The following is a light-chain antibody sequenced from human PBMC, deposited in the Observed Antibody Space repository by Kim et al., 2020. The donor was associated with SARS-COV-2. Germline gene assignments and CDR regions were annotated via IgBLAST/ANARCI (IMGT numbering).Light chain of an antibody. CDR2: GIS. J-gene: IGKJ1*01. Sequence: EIVLTQSPGTLSLSPGERVTLSCRASQSVRSNYLAWYQQKPGQAPRLLIYGISSRATGIPDRFGGSGSGTDFTLTIRRLEPEDFAVYYCQQYGNSPATFGQGTKVDIK. V-gene: IGKV3-20*01. CDR1: QSVRSNY. CDR3: QQYGNSPAT.